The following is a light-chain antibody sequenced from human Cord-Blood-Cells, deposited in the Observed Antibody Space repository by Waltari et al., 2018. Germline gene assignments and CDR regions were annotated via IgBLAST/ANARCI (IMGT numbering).Light chain of an antibody. V-gene: IGLV1-40*01. CDR1: SSNIGAGYD. CDR2: GNK. J-gene: IGLJ3*02. Sequence: QSVLTQPPSVSGAPGQRVTISCTGSSSNIGAGYDVHWYQQLPGTAPKLLIYGNKKRPSGVPGRFSGSKSGTSASLAITELQAEDEADYYCQSYDSSRSGWVFGGGTKLTVL. CDR3: QSYDSSRSGWV.